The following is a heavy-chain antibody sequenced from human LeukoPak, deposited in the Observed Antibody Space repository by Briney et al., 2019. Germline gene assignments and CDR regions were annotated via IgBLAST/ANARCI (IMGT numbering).Heavy chain of an antibody. CDR2: IRGDGGGT. J-gene: IGHJ4*02. V-gene: IGHV3-23*01. CDR3: ARDGTLDY. Sequence: GGSLRLSCAAAGFTFSTYAMTWVRQAPGKGLEWVSGIRGDGGGTYYADSVKGRLTISRDNSKNTLYLQMNSLRAEDTAVYYCARDGTLDYWGQGTLVTVSP. CDR1: GFTFSTYA. D-gene: IGHD1-14*01.